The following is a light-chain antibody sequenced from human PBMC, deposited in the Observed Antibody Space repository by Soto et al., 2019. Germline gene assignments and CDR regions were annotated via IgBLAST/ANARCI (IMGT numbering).Light chain of an antibody. Sequence: SYELTQPPSVSVAPGQTARMTCGGDNIQSKSVHWYQQKPGQAPVLVVYDDNDRPSGIPERFSGSNSGNTATLTISWVEVGDEAHYHCQVWDSGSDQVVFGGGTKLTVL. CDR2: DDN. J-gene: IGLJ2*01. CDR1: NIQSKS. CDR3: QVWDSGSDQVV. V-gene: IGLV3-21*02.